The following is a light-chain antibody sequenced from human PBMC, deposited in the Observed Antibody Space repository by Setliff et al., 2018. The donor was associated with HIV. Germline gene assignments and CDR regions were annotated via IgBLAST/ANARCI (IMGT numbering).Light chain of an antibody. V-gene: IGLV2-14*01. CDR1: SSDVGDYDF. Sequence: QSALTQPASVSGSPGQSITISCTGTSSDVGDYDFVSWFQQHPGKAPKLMIYEVSNRPSGVSNRFSGSKSGNTASLTISGLQAEDEADYYCNSYTGSSTGYVFGTGTKVT. CDR2: EVS. CDR3: NSYTGSSTGYV. J-gene: IGLJ1*01.